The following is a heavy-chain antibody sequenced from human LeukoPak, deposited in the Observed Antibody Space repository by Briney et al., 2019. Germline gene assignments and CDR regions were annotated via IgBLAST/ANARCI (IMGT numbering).Heavy chain of an antibody. CDR1: GFTFNGSA. CDR3: TKQEYSSSSFHFDN. J-gene: IGHJ4*02. V-gene: IGHV3-73*01. CDR2: IRSKANNYAT. Sequence: PGGSLRLSCAASGFTFNGSALHWVRQASGKGLEWVGRIRSKANNYATAYAASVKGRFTISRDDSKNTAYLQMNSLKTEETAVYYCTKQEYSSSSFHFDNWGQGTLVTVSS. D-gene: IGHD6-6*01.